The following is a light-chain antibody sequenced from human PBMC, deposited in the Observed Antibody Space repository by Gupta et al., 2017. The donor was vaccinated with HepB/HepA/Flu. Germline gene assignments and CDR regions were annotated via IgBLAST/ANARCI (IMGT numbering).Light chain of an antibody. Sequence: ELVLTQSPGTLSLSPGERATLSCRASQSVSYRYLTWYQQKPGQAPRLLIYGASNRATGIPDRFSGSGSETDFTLTISRLEPEDFAVYYCQQYGSSSWTFGQGTKVEI. J-gene: IGKJ1*01. CDR1: QSVSYRY. V-gene: IGKV3-20*01. CDR2: GAS. CDR3: QQYGSSSWT.